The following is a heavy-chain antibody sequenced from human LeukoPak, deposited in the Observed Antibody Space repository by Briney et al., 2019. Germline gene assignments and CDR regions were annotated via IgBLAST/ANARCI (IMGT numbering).Heavy chain of an antibody. V-gene: IGHV3-48*03. CDR3: ARASNSPFDY. CDR2: IYTDNNI. D-gene: IGHD2-21*01. J-gene: IGHJ4*02. Sequence: GGSLRLSCTASGFTFSNYEMSWVRQTPRKGLEWVSHIYTDNNIKEADAVKGRFTISRDNAKNSLYPQMNSLRVEDTAVYYCARASNSPFDYWGQGTLVTVSS. CDR1: GFTFSNYE.